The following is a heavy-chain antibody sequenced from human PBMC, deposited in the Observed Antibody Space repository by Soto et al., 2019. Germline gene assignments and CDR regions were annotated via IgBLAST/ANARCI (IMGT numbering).Heavy chain of an antibody. CDR2: ISGSGGTT. CDR3: AKQRAGFGSGSDTYYFDY. CDR1: GFTFSSNA. V-gene: IGHV3-23*01. Sequence: EVQLLESGGGLVQPGGSLRISCIGSGFTFSSNAMSWVRQAPGKGLEWVSAISGSGGTTYYADSVKGRFAVSRDNSNNTLDLQMNSLRAEDTAVYYCAKQRAGFGSGSDTYYFDYWGQGTLVTVSS. D-gene: IGHD3-10*01. J-gene: IGHJ4*02.